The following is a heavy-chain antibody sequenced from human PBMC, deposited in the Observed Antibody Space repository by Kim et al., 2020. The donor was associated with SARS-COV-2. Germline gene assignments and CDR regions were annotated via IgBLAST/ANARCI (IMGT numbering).Heavy chain of an antibody. J-gene: IGHJ4*02. CDR2: ISSASSYR. Sequence: GGSLRLSCAGSGFTFSDHYMSWIRQAPGKGLEWISYISSASSYRHYADSVKGRFTISRDNAKNSLYLEMNSLRAEDTAVYFCARMRGNSYFDFWGQATLGTVS. D-gene: IGHD2-21*02. CDR3: ARMRGNSYFDF. CDR1: GFTFSDHY. V-gene: IGHV3-11*06.